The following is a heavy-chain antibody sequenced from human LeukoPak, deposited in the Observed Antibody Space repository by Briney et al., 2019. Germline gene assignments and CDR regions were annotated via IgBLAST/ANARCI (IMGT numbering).Heavy chain of an antibody. D-gene: IGHD3-16*01. V-gene: IGHV4-30-4*01. J-gene: IGHJ4*02. Sequence: SETLSLTCTVSGGSISSGDYYWSWIRQPPGKGLEWIGYIYYSGSTYYNPSLKSRVTISVDTSKNQFSLKLSSVTAADTAVYYCARVGEMDFFDYWGQGTLVTVSS. CDR3: ARVGEMDFFDY. CDR2: IYYSGST. CDR1: GGSISSGDYY.